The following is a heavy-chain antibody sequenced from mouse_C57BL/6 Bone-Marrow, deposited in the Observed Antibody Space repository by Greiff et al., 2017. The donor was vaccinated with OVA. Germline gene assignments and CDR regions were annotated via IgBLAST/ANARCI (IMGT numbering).Heavy chain of an antibody. Sequence: QVHVKQSGAELVKPGASVKLSCKASGYTFTSYWMHWVKQRPGQGLEWIGMIHPNSGSTNYNEKFKSKATLTVDKSSSTAYMQLSSLTSEDSAVYYCARLHYNAMDYWGQGTSVTVSS. CDR3: ARLHYNAMDY. CDR2: IHPNSGST. V-gene: IGHV1-64*01. J-gene: IGHJ4*01. CDR1: GYTFTSYW.